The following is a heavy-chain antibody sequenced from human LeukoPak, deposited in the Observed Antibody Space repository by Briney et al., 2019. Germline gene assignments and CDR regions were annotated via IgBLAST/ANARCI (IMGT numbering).Heavy chain of an antibody. Sequence: GGSLRLSCAASGFTFSSYGTHWVRQAPGKGLEWVAVISYDGSNKYYADSVKGRFTISRDNSKNTLYLQMNSLRAEDTAVYYCAKGIAAAGGFDYWGQGTLVTVSS. J-gene: IGHJ4*02. CDR3: AKGIAAAGGFDY. V-gene: IGHV3-30*18. CDR2: ISYDGSNK. CDR1: GFTFSSYG. D-gene: IGHD6-13*01.